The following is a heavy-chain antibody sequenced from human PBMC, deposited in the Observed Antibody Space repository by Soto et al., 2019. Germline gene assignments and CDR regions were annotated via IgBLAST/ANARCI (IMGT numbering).Heavy chain of an antibody. V-gene: IGHV1-69*06. D-gene: IGHD3-16*02. Sequence: SVKVSCKASGGTFSSYAISWVRQAPGQGLEWMGGIIPIFGTANYAQKFQGRVTITADKSTSTAYMELSSLRSEDTAVYYCARANYYDDVWGSYRPMDVWGQGTTVTVSS. CDR2: IIPIFGTA. CDR3: ARANYYDDVWGSYRPMDV. J-gene: IGHJ6*02. CDR1: GGTFSSYA.